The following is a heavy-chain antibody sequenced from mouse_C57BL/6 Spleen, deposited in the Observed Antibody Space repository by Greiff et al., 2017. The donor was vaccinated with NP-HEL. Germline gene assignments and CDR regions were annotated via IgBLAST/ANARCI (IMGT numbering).Heavy chain of an antibody. Sequence: QVQLQQPGAELVKPGASVKVSCKASGYTFTSYWMHWVKQRPGQGLEWIGRIHPSDSDTNSNQKFKCKATLTVDKSSSTAYRQLSSLTSEASAVYYCEIEMVTTGDYFDYWGQGTTLTVSS. D-gene: IGHD2-2*01. CDR3: EIEMVTTGDYFDY. CDR1: GYTFTSYW. V-gene: IGHV1-74*01. CDR2: IHPSDSDT. J-gene: IGHJ2*01.